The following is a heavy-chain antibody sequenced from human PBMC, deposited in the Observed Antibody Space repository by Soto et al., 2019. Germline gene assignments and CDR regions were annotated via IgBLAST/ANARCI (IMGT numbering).Heavy chain of an antibody. D-gene: IGHD2-21*02. V-gene: IGHV1-69*13. Sequence: GPSVKVSCKASGGTFSSYAISWVRQAPGQGLEWMGGIIPIFGTANYAQKFQGRVTITADESTSTAYMELSSLRSEDTAVYYCARDAPSYCGGDCYLDFDYWGQGTLVTVSS. CDR1: GGTFSSYA. CDR2: IIPIFGTA. J-gene: IGHJ4*02. CDR3: ARDAPSYCGGDCYLDFDY.